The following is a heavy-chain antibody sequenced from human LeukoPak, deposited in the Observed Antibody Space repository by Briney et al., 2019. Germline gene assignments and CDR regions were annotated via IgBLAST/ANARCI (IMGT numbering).Heavy chain of an antibody. CDR2: INHSRST. Sequence: SETLSLTCAVYGGSFTGYYWSWIRQPPGKGLEWIGEINHSRSTNYNPSLKSRVTISVDTSKNQFSLKLSSVTAADTAVYYCARAGIGIEVAGTIHNWFDPWGQGTQVTVSS. D-gene: IGHD6-13*01. CDR3: ARAGIGIEVAGTIHNWFDP. J-gene: IGHJ5*02. CDR1: GGSFTGYY. V-gene: IGHV4-34*01.